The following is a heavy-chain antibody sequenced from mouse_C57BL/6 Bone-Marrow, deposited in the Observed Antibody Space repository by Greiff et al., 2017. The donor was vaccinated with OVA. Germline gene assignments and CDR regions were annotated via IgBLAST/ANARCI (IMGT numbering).Heavy chain of an antibody. Sequence: QVQLQQPGAELVKPGASVKLSCKASGYTFTSYWMHWVKQRPGQGLEWIGMIHPNSGSTNYNEKFKSKATLTVDKSSSTASMQLSSLTSEDSAVYYCARRGRGYLWYFDVWGTGTTVTVSS. CDR2: IHPNSGST. D-gene: IGHD2-3*01. CDR3: ARRGRGYLWYFDV. CDR1: GYTFTSYW. J-gene: IGHJ1*03. V-gene: IGHV1-64*01.